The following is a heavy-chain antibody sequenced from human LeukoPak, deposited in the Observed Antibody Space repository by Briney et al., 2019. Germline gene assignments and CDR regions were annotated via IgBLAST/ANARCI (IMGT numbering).Heavy chain of an antibody. CDR3: ARARGDYDSSGYYFDY. V-gene: IGHV3-33*01. D-gene: IGHD3-22*01. J-gene: IGHJ4*02. CDR2: IWYDGSNK. CDR1: GFTFSSYG. Sequence: GGSLRLSCAASGFTFSSYGMHWVRQAPGKGLEWVAVIWYDGSNKYYADSVKGRFTISRDNSKNTLYLQMNSLRAEDTAVYYCARARGDYDSSGYYFDYWGQGTLVTVSS.